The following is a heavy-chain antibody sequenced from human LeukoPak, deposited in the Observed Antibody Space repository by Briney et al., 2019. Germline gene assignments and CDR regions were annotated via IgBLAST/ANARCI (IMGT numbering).Heavy chain of an antibody. CDR2: INHSGST. J-gene: IGHJ4*02. CDR1: GGSFSGYY. D-gene: IGHD6-19*01. CDR3: ARRRGWLPFDY. Sequence: SESLSLTCAVYGGSFSGYYWSWIRQPPGKGLEWIGEINHSGSTNYNPSLKSRVTISVDTSKNQFSLKLSSVTAADTAVYYCARRRGWLPFDYWGQGTLVTVSS. V-gene: IGHV4-34*01.